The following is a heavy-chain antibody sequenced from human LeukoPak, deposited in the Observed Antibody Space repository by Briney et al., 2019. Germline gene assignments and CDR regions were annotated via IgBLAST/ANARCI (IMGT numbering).Heavy chain of an antibody. Sequence: SETLSLTCTVSGGSISSSSYYCGWIRQPPGKGLEWIGSIYYSGSTYYNPSLKSRVTISVDTSKNQFSLKLSSVTAADTAVYYCARLATIVATMAWGQGTLVTVSS. V-gene: IGHV4-39*01. J-gene: IGHJ5*02. CDR1: GGSISSSSYY. CDR3: ARLATIVATMA. D-gene: IGHD5-12*01. CDR2: IYYSGST.